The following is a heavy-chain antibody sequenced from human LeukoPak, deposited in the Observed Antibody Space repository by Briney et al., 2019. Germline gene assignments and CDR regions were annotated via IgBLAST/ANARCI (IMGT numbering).Heavy chain of an antibody. J-gene: IGHJ3*02. CDR3: LTTQSSFSPWGAFDI. D-gene: IGHD4-17*01. Sequence: ASVKVSCKASGYTFTGYYMHWVRQAPGQGLEWMGWINPNSGGTNYAQKFQGRVTMTRDTSIGTAYMELSRLRSDDTAVYYCLTTQSSFSPWGAFDIWGQGTMVTVSS. CDR2: INPNSGGT. CDR1: GYTFTGYY. V-gene: IGHV1-2*02.